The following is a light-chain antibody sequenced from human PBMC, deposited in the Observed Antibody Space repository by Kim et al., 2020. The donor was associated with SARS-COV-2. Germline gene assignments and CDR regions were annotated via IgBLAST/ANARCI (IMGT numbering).Light chain of an antibody. CDR1: QSIDRN. J-gene: IGKJ2*01. CDR3: QQSFSAPHT. CDR2: GAS. V-gene: IGKV1-39*01. Sequence: DIQMTQSPSSLSTSVGDRVTIACRASQSIDRNLNWYQHKPGKAPRFLIYGASNLQSGVPSRFRGSGSGTDFTLAITKLQPEDFATYYCQQSFSAPHTFGAGTKLEIK.